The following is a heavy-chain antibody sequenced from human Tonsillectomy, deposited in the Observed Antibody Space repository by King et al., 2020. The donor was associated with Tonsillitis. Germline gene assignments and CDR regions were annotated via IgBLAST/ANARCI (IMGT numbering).Heavy chain of an antibody. J-gene: IGHJ4*02. V-gene: IGHV1-8*01. CDR2: MIPNSGNT. CDR1: GYSFTSYE. CDR3: ARGFNYGGNLPFDY. D-gene: IGHD4-23*01. Sequence: VQLVESGAEVKKPGASVKVPCKASGYSFTSYEINWVRQAAGQGLEWMGWMIPNSGNTDYAQKFQGRVTMTRDTSISTVYMELSSLRSEDTAMYYCARGFNYGGNLPFDYWGQGTLVTVSS.